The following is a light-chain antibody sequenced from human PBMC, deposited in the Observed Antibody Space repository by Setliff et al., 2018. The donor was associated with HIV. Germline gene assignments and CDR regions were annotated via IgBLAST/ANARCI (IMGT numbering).Light chain of an antibody. CDR2: EVN. CDR1: GSDVGGYNY. V-gene: IGLV2-8*01. J-gene: IGLJ2*01. CDR3: SSYAGSNIVI. Sequence: QSALTQPPSASGSRGQSVTISCTGTGSDVGGYNYVSWYQQHPGKAPKLMIYEVNKRPSGVPDRFSGSKSGNTASLTVSGLQAEDEAEYFCSSYAGSNIVIFGGGTKVTVL.